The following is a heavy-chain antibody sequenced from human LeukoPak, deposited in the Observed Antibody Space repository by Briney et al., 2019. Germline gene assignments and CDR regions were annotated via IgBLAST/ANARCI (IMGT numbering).Heavy chain of an antibody. CDR2: IYSGGST. V-gene: IGHV3-53*01. J-gene: IGHJ4*02. CDR1: GFTVSSNY. D-gene: IGHD3-22*01. CDR3: AKADTYYYDSSGPLADY. Sequence: GGSLRLSXAASGFTVSSNYMSWVRQAPGKGLEWVSVIYSGGSTYYADSVKGRFTISRDNSKNTLYLQMNSLRAEDTAVYYCAKADTYYYDSSGPLADYWGQGTLVTVSS.